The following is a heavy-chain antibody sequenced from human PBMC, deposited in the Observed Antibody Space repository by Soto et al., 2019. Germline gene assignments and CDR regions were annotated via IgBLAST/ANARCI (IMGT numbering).Heavy chain of an antibody. Sequence: ASVKVSCKASGYTFTGYYLHWVRQAPGQGLEWLGIINPTGGSTNYAQKFQGRVTMTRDTSTSTVYMELSSLRYEDTAVYYCARAVPDYSYYYDYWGQGTLVTVPQ. D-gene: IGHD2-21*01. J-gene: IGHJ4*02. CDR3: ARAVPDYSYYYDY. V-gene: IGHV1-46*01. CDR2: INPTGGST. CDR1: GYTFTGYY.